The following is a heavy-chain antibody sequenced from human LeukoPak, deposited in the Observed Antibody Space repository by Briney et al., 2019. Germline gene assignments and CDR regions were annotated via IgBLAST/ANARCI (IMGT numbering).Heavy chain of an antibody. V-gene: IGHV4-38-2*01. CDR3: ALGDYVHAFDI. Sequence: SETLSLTCAVSTSSISSGSYWGWIRQPPGKGLEWIGNIYHSGSTYYNPSLKSRVTISVDTSKNQFSLKLSPVTAADTAVYYCALGDYVHAFDIWGQGTMVSVSS. J-gene: IGHJ3*02. D-gene: IGHD4-17*01. CDR2: IYHSGST. CDR1: TSSISSGSY.